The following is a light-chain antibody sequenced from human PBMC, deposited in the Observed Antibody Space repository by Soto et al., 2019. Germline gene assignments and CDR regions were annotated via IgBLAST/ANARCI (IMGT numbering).Light chain of an antibody. CDR2: AAY. Sequence: IQMTQSPSSLSASVGDRVTITCRARQIIRNDLGWYQQRPGKAPTRLIYAAYTLQSGVPSRFSGSGSGTEFTLTISSLEAEDFATYYCQQHYRSPRTFGQGTKVDIK. CDR3: QQHYRSPRT. CDR1: QIIRND. V-gene: IGKV1-17*01. J-gene: IGKJ1*01.